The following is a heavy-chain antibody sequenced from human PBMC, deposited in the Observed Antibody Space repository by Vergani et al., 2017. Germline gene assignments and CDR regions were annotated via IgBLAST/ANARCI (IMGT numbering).Heavy chain of an antibody. J-gene: IGHJ4*02. V-gene: IGHV3-7*01. CDR3: ARDSPHYDFWSGYPIDY. Sequence: EVQLVESGGGLVQPGGSLRLSCAASGFTFSSYWMSWVRQAPGKGLEWVANIKQDGSEKYYVDSVKGRFTISRDNAKNSLYLQMNSLRAEDTAVYYCARDSPHYDFWSGYPIDYWGQGTLVTVSS. CDR2: IKQDGSEK. CDR1: GFTFSSYW. D-gene: IGHD3-3*01.